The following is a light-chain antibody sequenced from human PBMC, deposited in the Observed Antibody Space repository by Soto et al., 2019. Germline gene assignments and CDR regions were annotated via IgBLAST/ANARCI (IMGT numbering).Light chain of an antibody. J-gene: IGKJ3*01. CDR1: QDIRSD. Sequence: DIQMTQSPSSLSASVGDRVTITCRASQDIRSDLGWFQQKPGKAPKRLIYAASTLESGVPSRFSGSRSGTEFTLTISSLQPEDFATYYCLQHNSYPFTFGPGTRWISN. CDR3: LQHNSYPFT. CDR2: AAS. V-gene: IGKV1-17*01.